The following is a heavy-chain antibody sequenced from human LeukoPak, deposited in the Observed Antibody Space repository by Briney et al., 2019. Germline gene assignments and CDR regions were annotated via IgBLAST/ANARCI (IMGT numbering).Heavy chain of an antibody. D-gene: IGHD6-19*01. CDR1: RGSITNNY. CDR2: IYYSGNT. CDR3: ARGGWSLDY. Sequence: SETLSLTCTVSRGSITNNYWSWIRQPLGKGLEWIGYIYYSGNTNYNPSLKSRVTISVDTSKNQFSLKVRSVTTADTAVYYCARGGWSLDYWGQGALVTVSS. V-gene: IGHV4-59*01. J-gene: IGHJ4*02.